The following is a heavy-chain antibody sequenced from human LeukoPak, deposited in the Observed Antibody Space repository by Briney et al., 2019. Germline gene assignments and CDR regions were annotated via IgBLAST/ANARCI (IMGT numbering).Heavy chain of an antibody. CDR1: GGSITSGSYY. V-gene: IGHV4-61*02. Sequence: PSQTLSLTCTVSGGSITSGSYYWNWIRQPAGKGLELIRGIYASGSTKYNPSLKSRVTISVDTSKNQFSLKLSSVTTADTAVYYCARGPDYSNYLDYWGQGTLVTVSS. J-gene: IGHJ4*02. CDR2: IYASGST. D-gene: IGHD4-11*01. CDR3: ARGPDYSNYLDY.